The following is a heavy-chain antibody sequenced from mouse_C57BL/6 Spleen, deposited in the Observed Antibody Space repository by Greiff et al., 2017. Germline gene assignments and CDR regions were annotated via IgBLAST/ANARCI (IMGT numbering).Heavy chain of an antibody. CDR3: ARHEDFYYDYDEYAMDY. CDR2: FYPGSGSI. D-gene: IGHD2-4*01. V-gene: IGHV1-62-2*01. J-gene: IGHJ4*01. CDR1: GYTFTEYT. Sequence: QVQLQQSGAELVKPGASVKLSCKASGYTFTEYTIHWVKQRSGQGLEWIGWFYPGSGSIKYNEKFKDKATLTADKSSSTVYMELSRLTSEDSAVYFCARHEDFYYDYDEYAMDYWGQGTSVTVSS.